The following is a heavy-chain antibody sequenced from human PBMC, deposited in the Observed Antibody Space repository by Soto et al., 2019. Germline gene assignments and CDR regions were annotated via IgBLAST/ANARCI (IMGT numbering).Heavy chain of an antibody. CDR1: GGTFSTST. CDR2: IIPILDTA. D-gene: IGHD5-12*01. Sequence: QVQLVQSGAEVKEPGSSVKVSCKASGGTFSTSTFTWVRQAPGQGLEWMGRIIPILDTADYAQKFQGSVTITADKSTSTVFMELISLRSEDTGIYYCARDSPIGSVFSGYDAIDVWGQGTLVTVSP. CDR3: ARDSPIGSVFSGYDAIDV. J-gene: IGHJ4*02. V-gene: IGHV1-69*08.